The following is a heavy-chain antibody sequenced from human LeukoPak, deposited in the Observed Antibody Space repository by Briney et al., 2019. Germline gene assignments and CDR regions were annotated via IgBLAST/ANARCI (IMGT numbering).Heavy chain of an antibody. CDR1: GGSFSGYY. Sequence: SETLSLTCAVYGGSFSGYYWSWIRQHPGKGLEWIGYIYYSGSTYYNPSLKSRVTISVDTSKNQFSLKLSSVTAADTAVYYCASSIYFLYAFDIWGQGTMVTVSS. CDR3: ASSIYFLYAFDI. CDR2: IYYSGST. J-gene: IGHJ3*02. V-gene: IGHV4-31*11. D-gene: IGHD3-9*01.